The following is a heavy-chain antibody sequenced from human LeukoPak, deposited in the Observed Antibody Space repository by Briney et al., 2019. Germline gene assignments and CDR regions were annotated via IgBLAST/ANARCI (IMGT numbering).Heavy chain of an antibody. J-gene: IGHJ4*02. V-gene: IGHV4-39*01. Sequence: PSETLSRTCTVSGGSISSSSYYWGWIRQPPGKGLEWIGSIYYSGSTYYNPSLKSRVTISVDTSKNQFSLKLSSVTAADTAVYYCARHDISQWLVDYWGQGTLVTVSS. CDR1: GGSISSSSYY. CDR2: IYYSGST. D-gene: IGHD6-19*01. CDR3: ARHDISQWLVDY.